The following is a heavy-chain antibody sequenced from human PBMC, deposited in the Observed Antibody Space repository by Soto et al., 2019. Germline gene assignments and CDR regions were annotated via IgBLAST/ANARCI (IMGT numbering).Heavy chain of an antibody. CDR3: ARLDYGAHGGAYNWFDP. D-gene: IGHD4-17*01. J-gene: IGHJ5*02. Sequence: ASVKVSCKASGGTFSSYAISWVRQAPGQGLEWMGGIIPIFGTANYAQKFQGRVTITADESTSTAYMELSSLRSEDTAVYYCARLDYGAHGGAYNWFDPWGQGTLVTVSS. CDR1: GGTFSSYA. V-gene: IGHV1-69*13. CDR2: IIPIFGTA.